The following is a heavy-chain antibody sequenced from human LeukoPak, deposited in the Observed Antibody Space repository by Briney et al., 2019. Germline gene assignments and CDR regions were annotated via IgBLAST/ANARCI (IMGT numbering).Heavy chain of an antibody. CDR3: ARNSDFWSGYYSA. CDR2: IIPIFGTA. V-gene: IGHV1-69*13. J-gene: IGHJ5*02. D-gene: IGHD3-3*01. CDR1: GGTFSSYA. Sequence: ASVKVSCKASGGTFSSYAICWVRQAPGQGLEWMGGIIPIFGTANYAQKFQGRVTITADESTSTAYMELSSLRSEDTAVYYCARNSDFWSGYYSAWGQGTLVTVSS.